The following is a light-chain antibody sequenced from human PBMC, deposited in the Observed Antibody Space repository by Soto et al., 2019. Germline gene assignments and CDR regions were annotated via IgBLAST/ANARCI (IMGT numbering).Light chain of an antibody. CDR3: QQYDNLPPST. CDR2: DAS. Sequence: DIQMTQSPSSLSASVGDRVTITCQASQDISNYLNWYQQKPGKAPKLLIYDASNLETGVPSRFSGSCAGTDVTISISSRQPEDIGTYYWQQYDNLPPSTFGGGTKVEIK. J-gene: IGKJ4*01. V-gene: IGKV1-33*01. CDR1: QDISNY.